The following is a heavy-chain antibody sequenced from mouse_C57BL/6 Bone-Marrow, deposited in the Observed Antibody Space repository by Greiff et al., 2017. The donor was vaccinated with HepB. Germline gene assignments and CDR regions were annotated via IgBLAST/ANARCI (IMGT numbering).Heavy chain of an antibody. V-gene: IGHV5-2*01. CDR1: EYEFPSHD. D-gene: IGHD2-5*01. J-gene: IGHJ4*01. CDR3: ARLAYYSNYYAMDY. Sequence: DVMLVESGGGLVQPGESLKLSCESNEYEFPSHDMSWVRKTPEKRLELVAAINSDGGSTYYPDTMERRFIISRDNTKKTLYLQMSSLRSEDTALYYCARLAYYSNYYAMDYWGQGTSVTVSS. CDR2: INSDGGST.